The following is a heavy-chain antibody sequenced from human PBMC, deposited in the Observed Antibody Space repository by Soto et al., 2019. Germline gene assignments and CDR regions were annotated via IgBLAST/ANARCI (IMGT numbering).Heavy chain of an antibody. Sequence: GGSLRLSCAASGFTFSSYSMNWVRQAPGKGLEWVSSISSSSSYIYYADSVKGRFTISRDNAKNSLYLQMKSLRAEDTAVYYCEREAAGEFDYWGQGTLVTVSS. J-gene: IGHJ4*02. D-gene: IGHD6-13*01. CDR3: EREAAGEFDY. V-gene: IGHV3-21*01. CDR1: GFTFSSYS. CDR2: ISSSSSYI.